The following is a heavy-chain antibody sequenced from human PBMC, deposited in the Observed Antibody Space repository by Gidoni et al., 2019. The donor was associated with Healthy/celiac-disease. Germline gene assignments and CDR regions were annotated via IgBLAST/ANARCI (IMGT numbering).Heavy chain of an antibody. D-gene: IGHD6-25*01. CDR1: GYTFTSYG. CDR2: ISADNGNT. Sequence: QVQLLQSGAEVTTPGSSVKVSCKASGYTFTSYGIRWVRQAPGQGLEWIGWISADNGNTNYAQKLQGRVTMTTDTSTSTAYMELRSLRYDDTAVYYCARRSQRPKIYYYYGMDVWGKGTTVTVSS. CDR3: ARRSQRPKIYYYYGMDV. J-gene: IGHJ6*04. V-gene: IGHV1-18*01.